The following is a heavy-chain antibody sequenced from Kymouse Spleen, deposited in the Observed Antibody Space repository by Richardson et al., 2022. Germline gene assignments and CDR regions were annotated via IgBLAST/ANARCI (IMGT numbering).Heavy chain of an antibody. CDR1: GFTFSSYG. J-gene: IGHJ6*02. CDR3: AKLGITMVRGVIILLLLRYGR. Sequence: QVQLVESGGGVVQPGRSLRLSCAASGFTFSSYGMHWVRQAPGKGLEWVAVISYDGSNKYYADSVKGRFTISRDNSKNTLYLQMNSLRAEDTAVYYCAKLGITMVRGVIILLLLRYGRLGPRDHGHRLL. D-gene: IGHD3-10*01. CDR2: ISYDGSNK. V-gene: IGHV3-30*18.